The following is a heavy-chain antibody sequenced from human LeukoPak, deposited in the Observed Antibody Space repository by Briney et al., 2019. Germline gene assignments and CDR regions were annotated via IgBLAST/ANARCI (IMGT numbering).Heavy chain of an antibody. CDR1: GGSISSGDYY. Sequence: PSETLSLTCTVSGGSISSGDYYWSWIRQPPGKGLEWIGYIYYSGSTYYNPSLKSRVTISVDTSKNQFSLKLSSVTAADTAVYYCVRDCYCSSTSRYGYNWFDPWGQGTLVTVSS. D-gene: IGHD2-2*01. V-gene: IGHV4-30-4*08. J-gene: IGHJ5*02. CDR3: VRDCYCSSTSRYGYNWFDP. CDR2: IYYSGST.